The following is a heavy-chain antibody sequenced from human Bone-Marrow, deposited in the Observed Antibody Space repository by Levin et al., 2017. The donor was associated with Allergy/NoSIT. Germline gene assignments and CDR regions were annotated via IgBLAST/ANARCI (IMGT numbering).Heavy chain of an antibody. V-gene: IGHV3-23*01. J-gene: IGHJ3*02. D-gene: IGHD3-10*01. CDR2: LSGNSGAST. CDR1: GFTFSNYA. CDR3: AKDPRGHPTSGGGGFDI. Sequence: GGSLRLSCAASGFTFSNYAMTWVRQAPGKGLEWVSSLSGNSGASTYYADSVKGRFTISRDSSKNTLYLQMNSLRAEDTAVYYCAKDPRGHPTSGGGGFDIWGQGTMVTVSS.